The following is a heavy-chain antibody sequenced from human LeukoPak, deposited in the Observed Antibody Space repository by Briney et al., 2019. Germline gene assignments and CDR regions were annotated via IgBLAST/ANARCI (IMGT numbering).Heavy chain of an antibody. V-gene: IGHV1-2*02. CDR2: IDPHSGGT. CDR1: GYTFTGYY. D-gene: IGHD3-10*01. CDR3: ARGRSDYYLDS. Sequence: ASVKVSCKTSGYTFTGYYIHWVRQAPGQGLEWMGWIDPHSGGTNYAQKFQGRVTMTRDTSISTAYMGLSRLRSDDTAVYFCARGRSDYYLDSWGQGTLVTVSS. J-gene: IGHJ4*02.